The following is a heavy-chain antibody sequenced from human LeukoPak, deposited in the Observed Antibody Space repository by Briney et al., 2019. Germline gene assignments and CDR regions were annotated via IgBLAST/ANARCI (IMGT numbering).Heavy chain of an antibody. CDR3: AKDRAYYYTSGNSYDAFDI. CDR1: GFTFNNYA. CDR2: ISASGGST. J-gene: IGHJ3*02. D-gene: IGHD3-10*01. V-gene: IGHV3-23*01. Sequence: GGSLRLSCAASGFTFNNYAMSWVRQAPGKGLEWVSGISASGGSTFYADSVRGRFTISRDNSKDTLYLQMSSLRAEDTAVYYCAKDRAYYYTSGNSYDAFDIWGQGTMVTVSS.